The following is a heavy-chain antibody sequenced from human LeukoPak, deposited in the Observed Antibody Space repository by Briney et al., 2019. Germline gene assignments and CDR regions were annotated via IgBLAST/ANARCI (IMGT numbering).Heavy chain of an antibody. CDR2: IYYSGST. V-gene: IGHV4-59*08. CDR1: GGSISSYY. D-gene: IGHD2-15*01. Sequence: SETLSLTCAVSGGSISSYYWSWVRQPPGKGLEWIGYIYYSGSTNYNPSLKSRVTISVDTSKNQFSLKLSSVTAADTAVYYCARQWVGYCSGGSCPHALDYWGQGTLVTVSS. CDR3: ARQWVGYCSGGSCPHALDY. J-gene: IGHJ4*02.